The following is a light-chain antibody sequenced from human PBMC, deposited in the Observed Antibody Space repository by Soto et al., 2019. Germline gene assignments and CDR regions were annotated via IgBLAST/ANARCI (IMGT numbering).Light chain of an antibody. V-gene: IGKV3-15*01. CDR1: QSLSRS. CDR2: GAS. J-gene: IGKJ5*01. CDR3: QQYMNWPT. Sequence: EIVMTQSPATLSVSPGEVDTLSCRASQSLSRSLAWYQQKPGQAPRLLIFGASTRVTGIPARFSGSGSGTEFTLTISSLQSEDFAVYYCQQYMNWPTFGQGTRLEIK.